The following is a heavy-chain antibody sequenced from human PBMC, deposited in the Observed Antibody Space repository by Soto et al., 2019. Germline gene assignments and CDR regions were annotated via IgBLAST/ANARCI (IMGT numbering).Heavy chain of an antibody. CDR3: AHRSGGSYAFDY. D-gene: IGHD1-26*01. CDR1: GFSLTTNGVG. J-gene: IGHJ4*02. Sequence: QITLKESGPPLVKPTQTLTLTCTFSGFSLTTNGVGVGWIRQPPGKALEWLALIYWDDYKRYSPSLKSRLSITKVTSKNQVVLTMTNMDRVDTATYHCAHRSGGSYAFDYWGQGTLVTVSS. V-gene: IGHV2-5*02. CDR2: IYWDDYK.